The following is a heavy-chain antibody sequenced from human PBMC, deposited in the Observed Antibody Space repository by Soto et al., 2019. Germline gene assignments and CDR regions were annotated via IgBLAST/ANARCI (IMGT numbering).Heavy chain of an antibody. CDR2: IATYNSNR. V-gene: IGHV1-18*01. CDR1: GDTFTNFG. CDR3: ATVLRGVVNWFDP. D-gene: IGHD3-10*01. Sequence: HLVQSGPEVKKPGASITVSCKTSGDTFTNFGLSWVRQAPGQGLEWMGWIATYNSNRNYAQKLQGRLTLTTDTATSTAYMELKSLRYDETAVYYCATVLRGVVNWFDPWGQGTLVTVSS. J-gene: IGHJ5*02.